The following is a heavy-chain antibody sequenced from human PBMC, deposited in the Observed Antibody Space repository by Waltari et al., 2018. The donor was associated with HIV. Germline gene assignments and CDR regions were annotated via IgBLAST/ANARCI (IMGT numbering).Heavy chain of an antibody. V-gene: IGHV3-53*02. D-gene: IGHD5-12*01. CDR3: ARGSEYSGYADAFDI. CDR1: EFTVSSAY. J-gene: IGHJ3*02. CDR2: IYSGGST. Sequence: EVQLVETGGGLIQPGGSLRLSCAASEFTVSSAYMSWVRQAPGKGVEWVSVIYSGGSTYYADSVKGRFTISRDNSKNTLYLQMNSLRAEDTAIYYCARGSEYSGYADAFDIWGQGTMVTVSS.